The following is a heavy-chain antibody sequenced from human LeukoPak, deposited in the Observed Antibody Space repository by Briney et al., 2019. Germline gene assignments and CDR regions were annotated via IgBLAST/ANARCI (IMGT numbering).Heavy chain of an antibody. CDR3: AREVLIRPDYYYGMDV. Sequence: GGSLGLSCAASGFTFSSYAMHWVRQAPGKGLEWVAVISYDGSNKYYADSVKGRFTISRDNSKNTLYLQMNSLRAEDTAVYYCAREVLIRPDYYYGMDVWGQGTTVTVSS. V-gene: IGHV3-30*04. CDR1: GFTFSSYA. J-gene: IGHJ6*02. CDR2: ISYDGSNK. D-gene: IGHD3-16*01.